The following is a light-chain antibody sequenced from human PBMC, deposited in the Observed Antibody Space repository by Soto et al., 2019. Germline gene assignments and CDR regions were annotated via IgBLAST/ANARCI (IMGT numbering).Light chain of an antibody. CDR3: GTWDSSLGV. CDR2: ENN. V-gene: IGLV1-51*02. Sequence: QSVLTQPPSVSAAPGQKVTISCSGSSSNIGNNYVSWYQQPPGTAPKLLIYENNKRPSGIPDRFSGSKSGTSATLGITGLQTGDEADYYCGTWDSSLGVFGGGTKLTVL. CDR1: SSNIGNNY. J-gene: IGLJ3*02.